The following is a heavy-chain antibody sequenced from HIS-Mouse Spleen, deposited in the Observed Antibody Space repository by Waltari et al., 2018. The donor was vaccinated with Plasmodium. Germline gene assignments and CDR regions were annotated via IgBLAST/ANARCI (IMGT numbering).Heavy chain of an antibody. CDR2: INNSGST. Sequence: QVQLQQWGAGLLKPSKTLSLTCAVYGGSFSGYYWSWIRTPPGKGLAWIGEINNSGSTNYTPSLKSIVTISGDTSKNQFYLNLSSVTAADTAVYYCARVTFSGVYWYFDLWGRGTLVTVSS. CDR3: ARVTFSGVYWYFDL. CDR1: GGSFSGYY. D-gene: IGHD3-3*01. J-gene: IGHJ2*01. V-gene: IGHV4-34*01.